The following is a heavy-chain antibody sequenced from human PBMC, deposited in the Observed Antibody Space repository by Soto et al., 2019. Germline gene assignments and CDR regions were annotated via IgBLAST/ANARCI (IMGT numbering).Heavy chain of an antibody. V-gene: IGHV1-2*04. CDR1: GYTFTGYY. Sequence: ASVKVSCKASGYTFTGYYKHWVRQAPGQGLEWMGWINPNSGGTNYAQKFQGWVTMTRDTSISTAYMELSRLRSDDTAVYYCARDRGPSSGYYPYWFDPWGQGTLVTVSS. CDR2: INPNSGGT. CDR3: ARDRGPSSGYYPYWFDP. J-gene: IGHJ5*02. D-gene: IGHD3-22*01.